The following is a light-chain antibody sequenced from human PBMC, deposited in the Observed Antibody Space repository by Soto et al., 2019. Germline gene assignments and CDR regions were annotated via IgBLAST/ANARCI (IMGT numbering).Light chain of an antibody. CDR1: QSISSY. CDR3: QQRSNWPPT. CDR2: AAS. J-gene: IGKJ1*01. V-gene: IGKV3-11*01. Sequence: EIVLTQSPATLSLSPGDRATLSCRASQSISSYLAWYQQKPGQAPRLLIYAASNRATGLPARFRGSGFGTDFTLTISSLEPADFAVYYCQQRSNWPPTFGRGTKVEIK.